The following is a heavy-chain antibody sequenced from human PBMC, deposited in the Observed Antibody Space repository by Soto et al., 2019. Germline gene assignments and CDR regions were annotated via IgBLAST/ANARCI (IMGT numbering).Heavy chain of an antibody. CDR2: INHSGST. CDR3: ARGGRLLSSRHYYYCYGMDV. CDR1: GGSFSGYY. D-gene: IGHD6-13*01. J-gene: IGHJ6*02. V-gene: IGHV4-34*01. Sequence: SETLSLTCAVYGGSFSGYYWSWIRQPPGKGLEWIGEINHSGSTNYNPSLKSRVTISVDTSKNQFSLKLSSVTAADTAVYYCARGGRLLSSRHYYYCYGMDVWGQGTTVTVSS.